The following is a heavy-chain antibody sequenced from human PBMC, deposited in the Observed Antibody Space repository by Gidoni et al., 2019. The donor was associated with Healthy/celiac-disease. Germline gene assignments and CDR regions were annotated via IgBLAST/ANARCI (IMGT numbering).Heavy chain of an antibody. CDR1: GFTFSHSW. CDR2: IKSKTDGGTT. CDR3: TTHPLVYGDYYYYYYMDV. J-gene: IGHJ6*03. Sequence: ELQLVESGGVLVKPGWSLRLSCAASGFTFSHSWMSWVRQSPGKGLEWVGRIKSKTDGGTTDYAAPVKGRFTISRDDSKNTLYLQMNSLKTEDTAVYYCTTHPLVYGDYYYYYYMDVWGKGTTVTVSS. V-gene: IGHV3-15*01. D-gene: IGHD4-17*01.